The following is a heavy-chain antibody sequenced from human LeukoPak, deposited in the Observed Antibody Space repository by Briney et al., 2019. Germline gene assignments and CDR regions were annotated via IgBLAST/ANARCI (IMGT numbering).Heavy chain of an antibody. J-gene: IGHJ6*02. CDR3: ARDTYGDDHHRCYYYGMDV. V-gene: IGHV1-69*04. CDR1: GGTFSSYA. D-gene: IGHD4-17*01. CDR2: IIPILGIA. Sequence: ASVKVSCKASGGTFSSYAISWVRQAPGRGLEWMGRIIPILGIANYAQKFQGRVTITADKSTSTAYMELSSLRSEDRAVYYCARDTYGDDHHRCYYYGMDVWGQGTTVTVSS.